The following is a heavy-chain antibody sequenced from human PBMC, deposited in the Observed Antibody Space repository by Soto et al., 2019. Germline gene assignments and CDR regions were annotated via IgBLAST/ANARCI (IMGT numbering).Heavy chain of an antibody. V-gene: IGHV3-9*01. CDR1: GFTFDDYA. CDR2: ISWNSGSI. Sequence: GGSLRLSCAASGFTFDDYAMHWVRQAPGKGLEWVSGISWNSGSIGYADSVKGRFTISRDNAKNSLYLQMNSLRAEDTALYYCAKALSREYSYGPLDYWGQGTLVTVSS. J-gene: IGHJ4*02. D-gene: IGHD5-18*01. CDR3: AKALSREYSYGPLDY.